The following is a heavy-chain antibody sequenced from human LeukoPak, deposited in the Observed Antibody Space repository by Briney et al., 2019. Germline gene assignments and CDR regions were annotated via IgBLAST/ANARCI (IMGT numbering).Heavy chain of an antibody. V-gene: IGHV5-51*01. CDR3: ARESRDQPLPLDY. J-gene: IGHJ4*02. CDR1: GYSFTSYW. CDR2: IYPGDSDT. D-gene: IGHD2-2*01. Sequence: GESLKISCKGSGYSFTSYWIGWVRQMRGKGLEWMGIIYPGDSDTRYSPSMQGQVTISADKSISTAYLQWSSLKASDTAMYYCARESRDQPLPLDYWGQGTLVTVSS.